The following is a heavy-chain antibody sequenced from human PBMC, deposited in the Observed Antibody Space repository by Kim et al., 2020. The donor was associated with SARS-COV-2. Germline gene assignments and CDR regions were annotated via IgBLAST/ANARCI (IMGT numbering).Heavy chain of an antibody. V-gene: IGHV3-73*01. J-gene: IGHJ4*02. D-gene: IGHD3-22*01. CDR1: GLTFSASA. CDR2: IRSKANSYTT. CDR3: IRYYFDNSCSGVY. Sequence: GGSLRLSCAASGLTFSASAMHWVRQASGKGLEWVGRIRSKANSYTTAYAASVKGRFTFSRDDSENTAYLQMNSLKTEDTAVYYCIRYYFDNSCSGVYWGQGPLATVSS.